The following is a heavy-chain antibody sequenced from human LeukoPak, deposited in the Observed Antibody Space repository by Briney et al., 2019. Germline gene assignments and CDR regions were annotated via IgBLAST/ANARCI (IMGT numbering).Heavy chain of an antibody. Sequence: GGSLRLSCEVSGCSVRKNYMSWVRQAPGKGLEWVSILYSGGTTYSADSVKGRFTISRHQSKNTLYLQLNSLRVDDTAVYYCARRAPTNYFFDNWGQGTLVTVSS. V-gene: IGHV3-53*04. CDR3: ARRAPTNYFFDN. J-gene: IGHJ4*02. CDR2: LYSGGTT. CDR1: GCSVRKNY. D-gene: IGHD1-1*01.